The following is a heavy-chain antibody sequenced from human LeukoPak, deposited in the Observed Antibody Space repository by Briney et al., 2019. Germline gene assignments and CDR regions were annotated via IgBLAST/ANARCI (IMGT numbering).Heavy chain of an antibody. CDR3: ARTRTIFGVVTGYWYFDL. Sequence: PSETLSLTCTVSGGSISSYYWSWIRQPPGKGLEWIGYIYYSGSTNYNPSLKSRVTISVDTSKNQFSLKLSSETAADTAVYYCARTRTIFGVVTGYWYFDLWGRGTLVTVSS. CDR1: GGSISSYY. CDR2: IYYSGST. J-gene: IGHJ2*01. D-gene: IGHD3-3*01. V-gene: IGHV4-59*01.